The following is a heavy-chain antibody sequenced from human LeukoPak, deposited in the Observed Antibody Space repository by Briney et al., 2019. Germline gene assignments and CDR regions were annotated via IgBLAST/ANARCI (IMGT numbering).Heavy chain of an antibody. J-gene: IGHJ6*02. Sequence: GGSLRLSCAASGFTFSSYAMSWVRQAPGKGLEWVSAISGSGGSTYYADSVKGRFTISRDNSKNTPYLQMNSLRAEDTAVYYCAKAIYYGSGSYYAGYYHGMDVWGQGTTVIVSS. V-gene: IGHV3-23*01. CDR3: AKAIYYGSGSYYAGYYHGMDV. CDR2: ISGSGGST. D-gene: IGHD3-10*01. CDR1: GFTFSSYA.